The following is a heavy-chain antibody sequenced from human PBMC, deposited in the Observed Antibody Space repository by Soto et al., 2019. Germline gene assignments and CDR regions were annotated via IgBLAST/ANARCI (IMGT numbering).Heavy chain of an antibody. V-gene: IGHV3-48*02. J-gene: IGHJ3*02. CDR2: ISSSSSTI. CDR3: AREVGGYPPTAFDI. D-gene: IGHD3-22*01. CDR1: GFTFSSYS. Sequence: EVQLVESGGGLVQPGGSLRLSCAASGFTFSSYSMNWVRQAPGKGLEWVSYISSSSSTIYYADSVKGRFTISRDNAKNSLYLQMNSLRDEDTAVYYCAREVGGYPPTAFDIWGQGTMVTVSS.